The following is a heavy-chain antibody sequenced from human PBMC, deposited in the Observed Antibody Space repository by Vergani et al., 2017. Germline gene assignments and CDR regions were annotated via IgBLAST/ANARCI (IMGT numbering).Heavy chain of an antibody. D-gene: IGHD3-3*01. V-gene: IGHV1-69*01. CDR3: ARDWSVPADFWSGHNWFDP. Sequence: QVQLVQSGAEVKKPGSSVKVSCKASGGPFSSYAISWVRQAPGQGLEWMGGIIPIFGTANYAQKFQGRVTITADESTSTAYMELSSLRSEDTAVYYCARDWSVPADFWSGHNWFDPWGQGTLVTVSS. CDR1: GGPFSSYA. J-gene: IGHJ5*02. CDR2: IIPIFGTA.